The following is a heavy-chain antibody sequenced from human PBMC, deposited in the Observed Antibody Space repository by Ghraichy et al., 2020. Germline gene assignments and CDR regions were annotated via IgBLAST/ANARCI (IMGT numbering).Heavy chain of an antibody. V-gene: IGHV3-7*04. CDR2: IKQDGSER. CDR1: GFTFNTYY. Sequence: GGSLRLSCAASGFTFNTYYMTWVRQAPGKGLEWVANIKQDGSERYYVDSVKGRFTISRDNAKDSVYLQMSSLRAEDTAVYFCGRGGYIYVSNPVDYWDQGPRVTVFS. D-gene: IGHD5-18*01. J-gene: IGHJ4*02. CDR3: GRGGYIYVSNPVDY.